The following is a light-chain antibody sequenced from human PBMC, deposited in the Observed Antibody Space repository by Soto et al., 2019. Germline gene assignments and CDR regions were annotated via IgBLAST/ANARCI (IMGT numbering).Light chain of an antibody. V-gene: IGLV2-11*01. CDR3: CSYASGRDVYV. Sequence: QSVLTQPRSVSGSPGQSVTISCTGTSSDVGGYNYVSWYQQHPGKAPKLMIYDVSKRPSGVPDRFSGSKSGNTASLTISGLQAEDEADYYCCSYASGRDVYVFGGGTKV. CDR1: SSDVGGYNY. CDR2: DVS. J-gene: IGLJ1*01.